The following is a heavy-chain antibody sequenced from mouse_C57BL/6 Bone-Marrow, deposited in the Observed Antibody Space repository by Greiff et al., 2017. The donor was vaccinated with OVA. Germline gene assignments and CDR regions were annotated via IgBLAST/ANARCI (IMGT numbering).Heavy chain of an antibody. V-gene: IGHV1-50*01. CDR3: ARGGYDYGSSYGYYAMDY. J-gene: IGHJ4*01. CDR2: IDPSDSYT. CDR1: GYTFTSYW. Sequence: QVQLQQPGAELVKPGASVKLSCKASGYTFTSYWMQWVKQRPGQGLEWIGEIDPSDSYTNYNQKFKGKATLTVDTSSSTAYMQLSSLTSEDSAVDYCARGGYDYGSSYGYYAMDYWGQGTSVTVSS. D-gene: IGHD1-1*01.